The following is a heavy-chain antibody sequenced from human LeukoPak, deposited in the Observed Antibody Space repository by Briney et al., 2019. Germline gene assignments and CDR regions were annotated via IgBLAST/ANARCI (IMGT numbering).Heavy chain of an antibody. D-gene: IGHD3-3*01. V-gene: IGHV1-46*01. CDR2: INPSGGST. Sequence: ASVKVSCMASGYTFTSYYMHWVRQAPGQGLEWMGIINPSGGSTSYAQKFQGRVTMTRDTSTSTVHMELSSLRSEDTAVYYCAKAEDPAFGGRSPFDDWGQGTLVTVSS. CDR1: GYTFTSYY. CDR3: AKAEDPAFGGRSPFDD. J-gene: IGHJ4*02.